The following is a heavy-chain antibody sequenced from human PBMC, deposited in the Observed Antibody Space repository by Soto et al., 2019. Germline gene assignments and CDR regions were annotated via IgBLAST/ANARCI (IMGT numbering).Heavy chain of an antibody. CDR2: VYYSGST. J-gene: IGHJ4*02. Sequence: QVQLPESGPGMVKPSETLSLTCTVSGGSISSYYWSWIRQPPGKGLEWIGYVYYSGSTNYNPSLKSRVTIPVDTSKNQFSLKLSSVTAADTAVYYCAGRYGGNLYYWGQGTLVTVSS. CDR1: GGSISSYY. CDR3: AGRYGGNLYY. D-gene: IGHD1-26*01. V-gene: IGHV4-59*08.